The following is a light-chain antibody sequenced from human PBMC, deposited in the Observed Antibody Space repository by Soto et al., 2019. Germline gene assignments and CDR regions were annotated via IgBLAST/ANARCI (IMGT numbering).Light chain of an antibody. CDR2: AAS. J-gene: IGKJ1*01. V-gene: IGKV1-9*01. Sequence: DIQLTQSPSFLSASVGDRVTITCRASQGISSYLAWYQQKPGKAPKLLIYAASTLQSGVPSRFSGSGSGTEFTLTISSLQPEDFATYYCQQLNSYSWTFGQGT. CDR1: QGISSY. CDR3: QQLNSYSWT.